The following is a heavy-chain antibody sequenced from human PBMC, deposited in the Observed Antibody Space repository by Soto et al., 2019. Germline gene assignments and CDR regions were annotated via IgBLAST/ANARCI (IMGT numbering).Heavy chain of an antibody. CDR1: GYTFTSYG. V-gene: IGHV1-18*01. J-gene: IGHJ3*02. CDR2: ISVYNGNT. Sequence: QVQLVQSGAEVKKPGASVKVSCKASGYTFTSYGISWVRQAPGQGLERMGWISVYNGNTKYAQRFQGRVTMTTDTSTSTADMELRSLSSDDTAVYYCARDEGVVVTAFDAFDIWGQGTMVTVSS. CDR3: ARDEGVVVTAFDAFDI. D-gene: IGHD2-21*02.